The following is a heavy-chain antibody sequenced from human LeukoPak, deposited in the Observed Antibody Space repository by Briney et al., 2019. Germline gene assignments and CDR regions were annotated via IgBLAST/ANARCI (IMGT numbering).Heavy chain of an antibody. CDR2: ISGSGGST. CDR3: AKVYYYGSGSYYNDAFDI. CDR1: GFTFSSYA. Sequence: PGGSLRLSCAASGFTFSSYAMSWVRQAPGKGLEWVSAISGSGGSTYYADSVEGRFTISRDNSKNTLYLQMNSLRAEDTAVYYCAKVYYYGSGSYYNDAFDIWGQGTMVTVSS. V-gene: IGHV3-23*01. J-gene: IGHJ3*02. D-gene: IGHD3-10*01.